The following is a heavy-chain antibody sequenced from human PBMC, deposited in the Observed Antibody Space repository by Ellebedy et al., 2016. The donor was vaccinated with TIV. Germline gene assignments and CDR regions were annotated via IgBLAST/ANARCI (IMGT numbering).Heavy chain of an antibody. CDR3: ARDLIRGVMGY. J-gene: IGHJ4*02. Sequence: ASVKVSXKASGYTFTSYYMHWVRQAPGQGLEWMGIINPSGGSTSYAQKFQGRVTMTRDTSTSTVYMELSSLRSEDTAVYYCARDLIRGVMGYWGQGTLVTVSS. CDR1: GYTFTSYY. V-gene: IGHV1-46*01. D-gene: IGHD3-10*01. CDR2: INPSGGST.